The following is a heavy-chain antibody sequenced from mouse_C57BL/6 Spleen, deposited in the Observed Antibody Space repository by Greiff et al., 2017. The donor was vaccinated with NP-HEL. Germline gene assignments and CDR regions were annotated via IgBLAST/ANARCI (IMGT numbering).Heavy chain of an antibody. CDR1: GYTFTSYW. CDR3: ARRGGPYYFDY. V-gene: IGHV1-69*01. CDR2: IDPSDSYT. J-gene: IGHJ2*01. Sequence: QVHVKQPGAELVMPGASVKLSCKASGYTFTSYWMHWVKQRPGQGLEWIGEIDPSDSYTNYNQKFKGKSTLTVDKSSSTAYMQLSSLTSEDSAVYYGARRGGPYYFDYWGQGTTLTVSS.